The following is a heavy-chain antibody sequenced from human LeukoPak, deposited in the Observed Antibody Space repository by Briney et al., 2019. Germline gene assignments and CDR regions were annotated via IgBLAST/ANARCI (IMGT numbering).Heavy chain of an antibody. V-gene: IGHV4-30-4*01. Sequence: SETLSLTCTVSGGSISSGDYYWSWIRQPPGKGLEWIGYIYYSGSTYYNPSLKSRVTISVDTSKNQFSLKLSPVTAADTAVYYCARVTVPAAIGGDWFDPWGQGTLVTVSS. D-gene: IGHD2-2*01. CDR3: ARVTVPAAIGGDWFDP. J-gene: IGHJ5*02. CDR1: GGSISSGDYY. CDR2: IYYSGST.